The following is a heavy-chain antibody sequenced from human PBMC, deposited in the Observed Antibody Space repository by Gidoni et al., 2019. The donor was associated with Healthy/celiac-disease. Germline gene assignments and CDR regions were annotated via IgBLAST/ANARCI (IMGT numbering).Heavy chain of an antibody. Sequence: EVQLVESGGGLVQPGRSLRLSCTASGFTFGDYAMSWFRQAPGKGLEWVGFIRSKAYGGTTEYAASVKGRFTISRDDSKSIAYLQMNSLKTEDTAVYYCTILLGGMYDYGDYYFDYWGQGTLVTVSS. CDR1: GFTFGDYA. J-gene: IGHJ4*02. V-gene: IGHV3-49*03. D-gene: IGHD4-17*01. CDR3: TILLGGMYDYGDYYFDY. CDR2: IRSKAYGGTT.